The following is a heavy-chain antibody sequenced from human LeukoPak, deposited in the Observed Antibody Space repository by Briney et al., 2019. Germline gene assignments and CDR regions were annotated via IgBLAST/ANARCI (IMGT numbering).Heavy chain of an antibody. V-gene: IGHV1-69*06. CDR3: ARVAAAIPRWYFDL. CDR2: IIPIFGTS. D-gene: IGHD2-2*01. CDR1: GGIITSYA. Sequence: SVKVSCKTSGGIITSYAISWVRQAPGQGLEWVGVIIPIFGTSNYAQKFQGRVTITADKSTNTAYMELSSLRSEDTAVYYCARVAAAIPRWYFDLWGRGTLVTVSS. J-gene: IGHJ2*01.